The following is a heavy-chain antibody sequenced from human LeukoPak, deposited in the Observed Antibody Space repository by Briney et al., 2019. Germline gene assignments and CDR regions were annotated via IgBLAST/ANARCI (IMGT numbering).Heavy chain of an antibody. Sequence: SETPSLTCTVSGGSISTYYWSWIRQPPGKGLEWIGYIYYSGNSNYNPSLKSRVTISVDTSKNQFSLKLSSVTAADTAVYYCAGLGASGNGYLSWFDPWGQGTLVTVSS. J-gene: IGHJ5*02. CDR2: IYYSGNS. CDR1: GGSISTYY. D-gene: IGHD3-22*01. V-gene: IGHV4-59*01. CDR3: AGLGASGNGYLSWFDP.